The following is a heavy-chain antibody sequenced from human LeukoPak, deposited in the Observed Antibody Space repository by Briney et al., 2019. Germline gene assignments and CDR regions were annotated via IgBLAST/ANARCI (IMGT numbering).Heavy chain of an antibody. CDR3: ARNSPPLGGWYYYYGMDV. J-gene: IGHJ6*02. Sequence: KIGESLKISCKGSGYSFTSYWIGWVRQMPGKGLEWMGIIYPGDSDTRYSPSFQGQVTISADKSISTAYLQWSSLKASDTAMYYCARNSPPLGGWYYYYGMDVWGQGTTVTVSS. D-gene: IGHD3-10*01. V-gene: IGHV5-51*01. CDR2: IYPGDSDT. CDR1: GYSFTSYW.